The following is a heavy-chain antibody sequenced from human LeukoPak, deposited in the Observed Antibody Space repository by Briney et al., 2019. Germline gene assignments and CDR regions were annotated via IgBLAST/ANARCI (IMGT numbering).Heavy chain of an antibody. CDR3: ARDSRGPRTSYDFWSGPAQYYMDV. Sequence: ASVKVSCKASGGTFSSYAISWVRQAPGQGLEWMGRIIPILGIANYAQKLQGRVTMTTDTSTSTAYMELRSLRSDDTAVYYCARDSRGPRTSYDFWSGPAQYYMDVWGKGTTVTVSS. D-gene: IGHD3-3*01. CDR1: GGTFSSYA. V-gene: IGHV1-69*04. J-gene: IGHJ6*03. CDR2: IIPILGIA.